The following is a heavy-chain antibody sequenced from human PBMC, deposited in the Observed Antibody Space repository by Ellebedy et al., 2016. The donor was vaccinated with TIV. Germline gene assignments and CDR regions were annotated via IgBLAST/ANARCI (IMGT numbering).Heavy chain of an antibody. CDR1: GFSLSYAKMG. Sequence: SGPTLVKPTETLTLTCTVSGFSLSYAKMGLSWIRQPPGKALEWLAHIFSNDEKSYSTSLKSRPTISKDTSKSQVVLTMTNMDPVDTATYYCARTTAYSSSWYAFDYWGQGTLVTVSS. CDR2: IFSNDEK. J-gene: IGHJ4*02. D-gene: IGHD6-13*01. CDR3: ARTTAYSSSWYAFDY. V-gene: IGHV2-26*01.